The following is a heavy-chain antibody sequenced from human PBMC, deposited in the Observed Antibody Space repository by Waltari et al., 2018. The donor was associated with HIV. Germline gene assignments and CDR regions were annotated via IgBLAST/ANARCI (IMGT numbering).Heavy chain of an antibody. CDR3: AREFYYDSTGYNSGFDY. D-gene: IGHD3-22*01. CDR2: ISYDGSHK. Sequence: QVHLVESGGGVVQPGRSLRLSCAASGFSFSTYVMHWVRQAPGKGLEWVEDISYDGSHKYHADSVKGRFTISRDNSRNTLYLQMNSLRPEDTAVYFCAREFYYDSTGYNSGFDYWGQGTLVTVSS. CDR1: GFSFSTYV. J-gene: IGHJ4*02. V-gene: IGHV3-30*16.